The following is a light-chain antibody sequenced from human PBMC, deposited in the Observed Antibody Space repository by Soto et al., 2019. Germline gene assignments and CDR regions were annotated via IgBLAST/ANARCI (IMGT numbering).Light chain of an antibody. J-gene: IGKJ1*01. CDR1: QSIGIH. CDR3: QQYNDWPRT. V-gene: IGKV3-15*01. Sequence: EIVMTQSPATLSVSPGERATLYCRASQSIGIHIAWYQQKPGQPPSLLIYEGSTRATGVPARFSGSGSGTDFTLTISSLQSADFAVYSCQQYNDWPRTFGQGIKVEIK. CDR2: EGS.